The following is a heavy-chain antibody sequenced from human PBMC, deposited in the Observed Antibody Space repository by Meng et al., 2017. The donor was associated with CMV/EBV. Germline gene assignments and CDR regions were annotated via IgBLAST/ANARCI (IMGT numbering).Heavy chain of an antibody. D-gene: IGHD5-18*01. CDR1: GFTFSSYS. V-gene: IGHV3-21*04. CDR2: ISSSSSYI. J-gene: IGHJ4*02. Sequence: GESLKISCAASGFTFSSYSMNWVRQAPGKGLEWVSSISSSSSYIYYADSVKGRFTISRDNAKNSLYLQMNSLRAEDTAVYYCARDMVGGYSYRAWGQGTLVTVSS. CDR3: ARDMVGGYSYRA.